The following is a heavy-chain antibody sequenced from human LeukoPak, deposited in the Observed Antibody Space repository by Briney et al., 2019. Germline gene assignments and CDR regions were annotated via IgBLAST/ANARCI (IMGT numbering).Heavy chain of an antibody. CDR3: AELGITMIGGV. Sequence: GGSLRLSCAASGFTFDTYNFNWVRQAPGKGLEWVASIRSYSSYIYYGDSVKGRFTISRDDAKKSLYLQMNSLRAEDTAVYYCAELGITMIGGVWGKGTTVTISS. CDR2: IRSYSSYI. J-gene: IGHJ6*04. D-gene: IGHD3-10*02. V-gene: IGHV3-21*01. CDR1: GFTFDTYN.